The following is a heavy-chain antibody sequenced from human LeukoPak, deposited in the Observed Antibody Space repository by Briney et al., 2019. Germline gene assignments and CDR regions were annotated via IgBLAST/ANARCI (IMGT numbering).Heavy chain of an antibody. D-gene: IGHD6-6*01. CDR3: ASDTKYSSSSVALGY. CDR2: MNPNSGNT. Sequence: VASVKVSCKASGYSFTSFGISWVRQATGQGLEWMGWMNPNSGNTGYAQKFQGRVTMTRNTSISTAYMELSSLRSEDTAVYYCASDTKYSSSSVALGYWGQGTLVTVSS. J-gene: IGHJ4*02. CDR1: GYSFTSFG. V-gene: IGHV1-8*01.